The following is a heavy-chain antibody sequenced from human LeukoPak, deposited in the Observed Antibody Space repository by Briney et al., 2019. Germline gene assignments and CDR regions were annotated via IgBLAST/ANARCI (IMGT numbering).Heavy chain of an antibody. CDR1: GGSISSYY. CDR2: IYYSGST. CDR3: ARDPGHSSWD. D-gene: IGHD1-26*01. Sequence: SETLSLTCTVSGGSISSYYWSWIRQPPGKGLEWVGYIYYSGSTNYNPSLKSRVTIPVDTSKNQFSLKLSSVTAADTAVYYCARDPGHSSWDWGKGTLVTVSS. J-gene: IGHJ4*02. V-gene: IGHV4-59*01.